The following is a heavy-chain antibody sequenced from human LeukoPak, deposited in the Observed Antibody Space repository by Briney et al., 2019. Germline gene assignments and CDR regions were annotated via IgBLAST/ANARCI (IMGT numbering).Heavy chain of an antibody. D-gene: IGHD2-21*02. Sequence: ASVKVSCKASGYTFTSYYMHWVRQAPGQGLEWMGIINPSGGSTSYAQKFQGRVTMTRDTSTSTVYMELSSLRSEDTAVYYCASHSPRRWEDSQLMVTAPQPFDYWGQGTLVTVSS. CDR1: GYTFTSYY. J-gene: IGHJ4*02. CDR2: INPSGGST. CDR3: ASHSPRRWEDSQLMVTAPQPFDY. V-gene: IGHV1-46*01.